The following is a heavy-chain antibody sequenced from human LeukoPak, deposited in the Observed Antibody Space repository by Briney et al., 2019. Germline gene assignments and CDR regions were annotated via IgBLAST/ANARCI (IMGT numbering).Heavy chain of an antibody. V-gene: IGHV4-4*02. CDR2: VNLQGST. J-gene: IGHJ4*02. Sequence: SETLSPTCGVSGGSITITNYWTWVRQPPGKGLEWIGEVNLQGSTNYNPSLMGRVAISVDTSENHISLQLTSVTAADTAVYYCAREGGPYRPLDYSGQGTLVTVSS. CDR3: AREGGPYRPLDY. CDR1: GGSITITNY.